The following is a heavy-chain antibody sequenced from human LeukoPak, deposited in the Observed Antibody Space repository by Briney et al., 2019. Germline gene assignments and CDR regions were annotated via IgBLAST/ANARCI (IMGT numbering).Heavy chain of an antibody. V-gene: IGHV4-39*01. D-gene: IGHD1-1*01. CDR3: ATLDRTTDAFDI. J-gene: IGHJ3*02. Sequence: SETLSLTCTVSGGSISSSSYYWGWIRQPLGKGLEWIGSIYYSGSTYYNPSLKSRVTISVDTSKNQFSLKLSSVTAADTAVYYCATLDRTTDAFDIWGQGTMVTVSS. CDR1: GGSISSSSYY. CDR2: IYYSGST.